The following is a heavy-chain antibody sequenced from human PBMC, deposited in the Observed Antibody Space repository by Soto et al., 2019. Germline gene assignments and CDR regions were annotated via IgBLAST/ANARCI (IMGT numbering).Heavy chain of an antibody. CDR2: IYSGGST. J-gene: IGHJ4*02. CDR1: GFTVSSNY. Sequence: HPGGSLRLSCAASGFTVSSNYMSWVRQAPGKGLEWVSVIYSGGSTYYADSVKGRFTISRHNSKNTLYLQMNSLRAEDTAVYYCAIRGTPTPDSKYSSGWYDYWGQGTLVTVSS. D-gene: IGHD6-19*01. V-gene: IGHV3-53*04. CDR3: AIRGTPTPDSKYSSGWYDY.